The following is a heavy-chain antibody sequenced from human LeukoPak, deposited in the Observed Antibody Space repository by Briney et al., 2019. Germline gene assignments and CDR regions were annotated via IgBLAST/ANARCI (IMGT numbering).Heavy chain of an antibody. V-gene: IGHV1-69*05. Sequence: ASVEVSCKASGDTFSSYAISWVRQAPGQGLEWMGGIIPIFGTANYAQKFQGRVTITTDESTSTAYMELSSLRSEDTAVYYCETGRRLQLGYYYYYMDVWGKGTTVTVFS. CDR1: GDTFSSYA. J-gene: IGHJ6*03. CDR3: ETGRRLQLGYYYYYMDV. D-gene: IGHD5-24*01. CDR2: IIPIFGTA.